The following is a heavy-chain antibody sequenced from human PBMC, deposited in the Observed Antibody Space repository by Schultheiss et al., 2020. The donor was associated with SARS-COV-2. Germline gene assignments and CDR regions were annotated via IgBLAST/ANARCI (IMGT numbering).Heavy chain of an antibody. CDR2: ISSSGSTI. J-gene: IGHJ6*02. D-gene: IGHD3-3*01. Sequence: GGSLRLSCAASGFTFCSYEMNWVRQAPGKGLEWVSYISSSGSTIYYADSVKGRFTISRDNAKNSLYLQMNSLRAEDTAVYYCARGTYYDFWSGYYTHYYYYGMDVWGQGTTVTVSS. V-gene: IGHV3-48*03. CDR1: GFTFCSYE. CDR3: ARGTYYDFWSGYYTHYYYYGMDV.